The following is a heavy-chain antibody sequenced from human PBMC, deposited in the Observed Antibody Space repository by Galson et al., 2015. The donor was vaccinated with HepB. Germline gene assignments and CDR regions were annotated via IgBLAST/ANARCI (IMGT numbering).Heavy chain of an antibody. Sequence: FLRLYCADSAFVFSTSIMNWVRQAQGKGLESVSYICCSGTTIYSADSVKGRLTISRDNAKSSLYLQMNSLRAEDTAVYYCAFLRGYDLKPLDYWGQGTLVTVSS. CDR2: ICCSGTTI. CDR1: AFVFSTSI. V-gene: IGHV3-48*04. J-gene: IGHJ4*02. D-gene: IGHD5-12*01. CDR3: AFLRGYDLKPLDY.